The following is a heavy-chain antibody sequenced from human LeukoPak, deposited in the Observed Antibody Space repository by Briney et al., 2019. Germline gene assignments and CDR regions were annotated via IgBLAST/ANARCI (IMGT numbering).Heavy chain of an antibody. D-gene: IGHD2-2*01. CDR1: GFTFSSYA. J-gene: IGHJ5*02. CDR3: AREIKLVVPAAPSHNWFDP. CDR2: ISGSGGST. V-gene: IGHV3-23*01. Sequence: QPGGSLRLSCAASGFTFSSYAVSWVRQAPGKGLEWVSAISGSGGSTYYADSVKGRFTISRDNSKNTLYLQMNSLRAEDTAVYYCAREIKLVVPAAPSHNWFDPWGQGTLVTVSS.